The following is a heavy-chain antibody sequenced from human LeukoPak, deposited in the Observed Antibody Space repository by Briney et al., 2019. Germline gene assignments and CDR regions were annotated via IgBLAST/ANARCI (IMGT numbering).Heavy chain of an antibody. Sequence: GGSPRLSCAASGFIFSTYTMSWVRQAPGKGLEWVANIKEDGSEKYYLDSVKGRFTISRDNAKNSLYLQMNSLRDEDTAVYYCARGGRKYFAYWGQGTLVPVSS. CDR2: IKEDGSEK. CDR3: ARGGRKYFAY. D-gene: IGHD2-15*01. V-gene: IGHV3-7*01. CDR1: GFIFSTYT. J-gene: IGHJ4*02.